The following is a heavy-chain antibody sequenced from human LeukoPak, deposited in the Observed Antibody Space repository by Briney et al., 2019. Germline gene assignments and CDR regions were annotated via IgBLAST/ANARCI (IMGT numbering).Heavy chain of an antibody. J-gene: IGHJ6*02. CDR3: TTDREELDYYYYGMDV. CDR2: IKSKTDGGTT. D-gene: IGHD1-1*01. CDR1: GFTFSSYA. V-gene: IGHV3-15*01. Sequence: PGGPLRLSCAASGFTFSSYAMSWVRQAPGKGLEWVGRIKSKTDGGTTDYAAPVKGRFTISRDDSKNTLYLQMNSLKTEDTAVYYCTTDREELDYYYYGMDVWGQGTTVTVSS.